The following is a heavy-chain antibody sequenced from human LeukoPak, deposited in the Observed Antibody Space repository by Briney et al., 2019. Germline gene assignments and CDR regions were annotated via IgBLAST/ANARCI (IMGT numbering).Heavy chain of an antibody. CDR2: MNPNSGNT. Sequence: ASVKVSCKASGYTFTSYDINWVRQATGQGLEWMGWMNPNSGNTGYAQKFQGRVTMTRSTSISTAYMELSSLRSEDTAVYYCAREQSSYDFWSGFYYYYGMDVWGQGTTVTVSS. J-gene: IGHJ6*02. CDR3: AREQSSYDFWSGFYYYYGMDV. CDR1: GYTFTSYD. D-gene: IGHD3-3*01. V-gene: IGHV1-8*01.